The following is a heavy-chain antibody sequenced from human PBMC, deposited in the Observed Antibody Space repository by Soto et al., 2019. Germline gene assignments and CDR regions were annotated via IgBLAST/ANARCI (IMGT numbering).Heavy chain of an antibody. V-gene: IGHV3-73*01. J-gene: IGHJ6*03. D-gene: IGHD2-15*01. Sequence: EVQLLVSGGGLVQPGGSLKLSCAASGFTFSDSAMHWVRQASGKGLEWVGRIRSKPNTDATADAASVKGRFTISRDDSKNTAYLQMNSLKTEDTAVYYCTRHVDCSGGSCYSGYYYYMDVWGKGTTVTVSS. CDR1: GFTFSDSA. CDR3: TRHVDCSGGSCYSGYYYYMDV. CDR2: IRSKPNTDAT.